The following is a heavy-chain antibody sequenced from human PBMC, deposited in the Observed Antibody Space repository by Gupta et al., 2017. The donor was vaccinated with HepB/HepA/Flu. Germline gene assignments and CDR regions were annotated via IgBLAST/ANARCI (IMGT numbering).Heavy chain of an antibody. D-gene: IGHD3-10*01. J-gene: IGHJ4*02. CDR3: AKGTNVLNGGSGY. CDR2: MRGNGGST. Sequence: EVQLLESGGGLVQPGGSLRLSCAASGCTFTTYAMPWVRQAPGKGLEWVSTMRGNGGSTFYADSVRGRFTTSRDDAKNTLYLQMTSLRAEDTAIYYCAKGTNVLNGGSGYWGQGTLVTVSS. CDR1: GCTFTTYA. V-gene: IGHV3-23*01.